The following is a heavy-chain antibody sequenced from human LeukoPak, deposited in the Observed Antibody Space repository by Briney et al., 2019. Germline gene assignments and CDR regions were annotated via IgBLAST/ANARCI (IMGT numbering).Heavy chain of an antibody. CDR3: ENLDLVDY. CDR1: GFTFSSYG. J-gene: IGHJ4*02. V-gene: IGHV3-30*18. Sequence: GGSLRLSCAASGFTFSSYGMHWVRQAPGKGLEWVAVISYDGSNKYYADSVKGRFTISRDNSKNTLYLQMNSLRAEDTAVYYCENLDLVDYWGQGVLVTVSS. CDR2: ISYDGSNK.